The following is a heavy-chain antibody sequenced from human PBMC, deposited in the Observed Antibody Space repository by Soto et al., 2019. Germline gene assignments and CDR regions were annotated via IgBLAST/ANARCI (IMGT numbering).Heavy chain of an antibody. CDR1: GFTLSSYA. CDR3: AKYTSGWDFDH. V-gene: IGHV3-23*01. D-gene: IGHD6-19*01. J-gene: IGHJ4*02. Sequence: PGGSMRLSCAASGFTLSSYAMSWVRQAPVKWLEWVSAITGSGAGTYYADSVKGRFTISRDNSKNTLYLQMNSLRAEDTAVYYCAKYTSGWDFDHWGQGTLVTVSS. CDR2: ITGSGAGT.